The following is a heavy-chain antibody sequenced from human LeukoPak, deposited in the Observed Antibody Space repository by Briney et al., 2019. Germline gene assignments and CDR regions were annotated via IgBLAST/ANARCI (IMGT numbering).Heavy chain of an antibody. D-gene: IGHD3-9*01. J-gene: IGHJ4*02. CDR3: AKWGDYDVLTGYYVSDY. Sequence: PGGSLRLSFATPGFTFSNYAMSWVRQAPGKGLEWVPPNTGRGGNTDYADSVKGRFTISRDNSKNTVFLQMNSLRAEDTAVYYCAKWGDYDVLTGYYVSDYWGQGTLVTVSS. CDR2: NTGRGGNT. V-gene: IGHV3-23*01. CDR1: GFTFSNYA.